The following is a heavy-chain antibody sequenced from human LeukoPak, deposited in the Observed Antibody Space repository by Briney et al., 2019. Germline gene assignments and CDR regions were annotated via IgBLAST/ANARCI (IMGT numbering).Heavy chain of an antibody. D-gene: IGHD2-2*01. J-gene: IGHJ3*01. Sequence: GGSLRLSCEASGFSFSSYWMSWVHQAPGKGLEWVANIKQDESEKYYVGSVRGRFTISRDNAKNSLYLQMNSLRADDTAVYYCARLSDSISCFGFDVWGHGTTVTVSS. V-gene: IGHV3-7*01. CDR3: ARLSDSISCFGFDV. CDR2: IKQDESEK. CDR1: GFSFSSYW.